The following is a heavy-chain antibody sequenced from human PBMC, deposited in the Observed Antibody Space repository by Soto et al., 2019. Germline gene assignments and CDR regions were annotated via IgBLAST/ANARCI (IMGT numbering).Heavy chain of an antibody. V-gene: IGHV1-69*13. D-gene: IGHD1-26*01. CDR3: ARRGVGARGDYYGMDV. Sequence: ASVKVSCKASGGTFSSYAISWVRQAPGQGLEWMGGIIPIFGTANYAQRFQGGVTITADESTSTAYMELSSLRSEDTAVYYCARRGVGARGDYYGMDVWGQGTTLTVFS. CDR1: GGTFSSYA. CDR2: IIPIFGTA. J-gene: IGHJ6*02.